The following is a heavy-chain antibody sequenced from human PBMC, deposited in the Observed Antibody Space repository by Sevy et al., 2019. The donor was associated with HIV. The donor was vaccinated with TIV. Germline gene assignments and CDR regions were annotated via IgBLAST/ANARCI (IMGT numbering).Heavy chain of an antibody. CDR2: IRSKDYGGAT. CDR1: GFTFGDYA. J-gene: IGHJ4*02. V-gene: IGHV3-49*03. CDR3: TWGYYYDSSGYSDY. Sequence: GGSLRLSCTGSGFTFGDYAMSWFRQAPGMGLEWVGFIRSKDYGGATEYAASVKGRFTISRVDSKSIADLQMSSLKTEDTAVYYCTWGYYYDSSGYSDYWGQGTLVTVSS. D-gene: IGHD3-22*01.